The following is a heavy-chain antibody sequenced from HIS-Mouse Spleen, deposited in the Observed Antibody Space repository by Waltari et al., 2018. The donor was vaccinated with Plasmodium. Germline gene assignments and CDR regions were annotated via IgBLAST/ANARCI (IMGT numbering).Heavy chain of an antibody. D-gene: IGHD6-13*01. J-gene: IGHJ2*01. Sequence: EVQLVESGGGLVQPGGSLSLSCAASGFLFRSYWMSWVRQAPGKGLEWVDNIKQDGSEKYYVDSVKGRFTISRDNAKNSLYLQMNSLRAEDTAVYYCASSWYWYFDLWGRGTLVTVSS. V-gene: IGHV3-7*01. CDR1: GFLFRSYW. CDR3: ASSWYWYFDL. CDR2: IKQDGSEK.